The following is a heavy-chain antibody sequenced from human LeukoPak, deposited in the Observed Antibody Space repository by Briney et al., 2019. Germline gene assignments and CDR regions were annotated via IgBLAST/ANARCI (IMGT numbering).Heavy chain of an antibody. CDR2: ISAYIGDT. CDR1: GYTFTSYS. Sequence: ASVKVSCKASGYTFTSYSISWVRQAPGQGLEWMGWISAYIGDTNYAQKLQGRVTMTTDTSTSTAYMELRSLRSDDTALYYCARSPGWGYSGYESDAFYIWGEGTMGTVSP. V-gene: IGHV1-18*04. J-gene: IGHJ3*02. D-gene: IGHD5-12*01. CDR3: ARSPGWGYSGYESDAFYI.